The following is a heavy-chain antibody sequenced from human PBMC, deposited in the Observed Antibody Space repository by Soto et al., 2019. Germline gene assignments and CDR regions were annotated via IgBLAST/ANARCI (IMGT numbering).Heavy chain of an antibody. J-gene: IGHJ3*02. CDR2: IYYSGST. V-gene: IGHV4-39*01. D-gene: IGHD3-22*01. Sequence: SETLSLTCTVSGGSISSSSYYWGWIRQPPGKGLEWIGSIYYSGSTYYNPSLKSRVTVSVDTSKNQFSLKLSSVTAADTAVYYCARHPTPYYDSSGYMPVGAFDIWGQGTMVTVSS. CDR1: GGSISSSSYY. CDR3: ARHPTPYYDSSGYMPVGAFDI.